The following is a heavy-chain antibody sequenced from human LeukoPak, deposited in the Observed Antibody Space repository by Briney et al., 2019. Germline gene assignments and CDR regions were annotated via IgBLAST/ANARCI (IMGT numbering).Heavy chain of an antibody. CDR3: ARAGSYRWASSDF. V-gene: IGHV4-38-2*02. Sequence: PSETLSLTCTVSGYSINSGYYWGWIRQPPGKGLEWIGSIYNTGSAYYNPSLKSRVTISVATSENQFSLKLSSVTAADTALYYCARAGSYRWASSDFWGQGTLVTVSS. CDR1: GYSINSGYY. J-gene: IGHJ4*02. CDR2: IYNTGSA. D-gene: IGHD1-26*01.